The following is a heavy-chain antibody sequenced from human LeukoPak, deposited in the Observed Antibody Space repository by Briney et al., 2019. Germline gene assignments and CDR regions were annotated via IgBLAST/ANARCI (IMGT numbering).Heavy chain of an antibody. J-gene: IGHJ4*02. D-gene: IGHD2-15*01. CDR1: GYTLTELS. V-gene: IGHV1-2*06. CDR3: ARFRYCSGGSCYAFFDY. Sequence: ASVKVSCKVSGYTLTELSMHWVRQAPGQGLEWMGRINPNSGGTNYARKFQGRVTITADESTSTAYMELSSLRSEDTAVYYCARFRYCSGGSCYAFFDYWGQGTLVTVSS. CDR2: INPNSGGT.